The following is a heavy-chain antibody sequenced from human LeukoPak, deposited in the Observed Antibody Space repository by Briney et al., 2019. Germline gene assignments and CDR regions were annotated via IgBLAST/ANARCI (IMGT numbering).Heavy chain of an antibody. D-gene: IGHD3-22*01. CDR1: GGTLSSYA. J-gene: IGHJ3*02. CDR2: IIPIFGTA. CDR3: ARNYDSSGYYYVYAFDI. Sequence: SVKVSCKASGGTLSSYAISWVRQAPGQGLEWMGGIIPIFGTANYAQKFQGRVTITADESTSTAYMELSSLRSEDTAVYYCARNYDSSGYYYVYAFDIWGQGTMVTVSS. V-gene: IGHV1-69*13.